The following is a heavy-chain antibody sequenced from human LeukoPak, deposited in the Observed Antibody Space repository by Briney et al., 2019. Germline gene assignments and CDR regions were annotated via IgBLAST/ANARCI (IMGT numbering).Heavy chain of an antibody. J-gene: IGHJ6*03. D-gene: IGHD2-8*02. Sequence: GGSPRPSCEASGRTLCRYWMTLFRQAPGEGVEGGANIKQEGSEKYYVDSVKGRFTISRDNADRSLYLQMTSLRVEDTAVYFCASRYCTGVNCFAASYMCMDVWGKGTTVTVSS. CDR2: IKQEGSEK. CDR1: GRTLCRYW. V-gene: IGHV3-7*01. CDR3: ASRYCTGVNCFAASYMCMDV.